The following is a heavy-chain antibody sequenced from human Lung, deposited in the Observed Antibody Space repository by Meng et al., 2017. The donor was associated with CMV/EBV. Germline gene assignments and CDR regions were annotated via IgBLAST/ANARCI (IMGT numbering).Heavy chain of an antibody. Sequence: SETLSLTRTVSGDSITNSGYYWGWLRQAPGKGLEWIGSFYFGGTTFDNPSLKSRVAMSVDTSNNQFSLKLTSVTAADTAVYYCARDVAVIATPRYAFDIWGQRTEVTVSS. V-gene: IGHV4-39*07. J-gene: IGHJ3*02. CDR1: GDSITNSGYY. CDR2: FYFGGTT. CDR3: ARDVAVIATPRYAFDI. D-gene: IGHD2-21*01.